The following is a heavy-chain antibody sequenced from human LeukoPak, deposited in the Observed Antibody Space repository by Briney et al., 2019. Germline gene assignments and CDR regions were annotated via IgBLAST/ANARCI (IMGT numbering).Heavy chain of an antibody. CDR3: AGLFWSGYSWDLYYFDY. D-gene: IGHD3-3*01. V-gene: IGHV1-18*01. CDR1: GYTFTSYG. CDR2: ISAYNGNT. J-gene: IGHJ4*02. Sequence: ASVKVSCKASGYTFTSYGISWVRQAPGQGLEWMGWISAYNGNTNYAQKLQGRVTMTTDKSTSTAYMELSSLRSEDTAVYYCAGLFWSGYSWDLYYFDYWGQGTLVTVSS.